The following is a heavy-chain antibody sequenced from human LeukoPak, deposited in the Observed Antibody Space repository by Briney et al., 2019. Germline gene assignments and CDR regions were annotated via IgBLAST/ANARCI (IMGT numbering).Heavy chain of an antibody. CDR1: GDTFTSYS. D-gene: IGHD3-22*01. Sequence: ASVKVSCKASGDTFTSYSIIWVRQAPGQGLEWMGWISAYNGKTNYPQKVQGRVTISTDTSTSTAYMELRSLRSDDTAVYYCARIYDSSGYYYDAFDIWGQGTMVTVSS. V-gene: IGHV1-18*01. CDR2: ISAYNGKT. J-gene: IGHJ3*02. CDR3: ARIYDSSGYYYDAFDI.